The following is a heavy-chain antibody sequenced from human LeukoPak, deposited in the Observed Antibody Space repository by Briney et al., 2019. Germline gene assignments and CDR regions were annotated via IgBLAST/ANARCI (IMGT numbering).Heavy chain of an antibody. Sequence: PGGPLRLSCAASGFTFSNYAMSCVRQAPGKGLEWVSTVGGSGGGTYYADSVKGRFTISRDNSKNTLYLQMSSLRAEDTAVYYCANRHSSGWYDYWGQGTLVTVSS. J-gene: IGHJ4*02. V-gene: IGHV3-23*01. D-gene: IGHD6-19*01. CDR2: VGGSGGGT. CDR1: GFTFSNYA. CDR3: ANRHSSGWYDY.